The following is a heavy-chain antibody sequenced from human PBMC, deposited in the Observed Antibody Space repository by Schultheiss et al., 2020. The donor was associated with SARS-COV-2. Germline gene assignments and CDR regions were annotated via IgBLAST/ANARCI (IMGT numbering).Heavy chain of an antibody. CDR2: ISGAGTTI. V-gene: IGHV3-48*02. CDR1: GLTLSSYS. CDR3: AKDLKNYYGSGFDY. D-gene: IGHD3-10*01. J-gene: IGHJ4*02. Sequence: GGSLRLSCAASGLTLSSYSMNWVRQAPGKGLEWVSYISGAGTTIYYTDSVKGRFTISRDNARNSLYLQMTSLRDEDTAVYYCAKDLKNYYGSGFDYWGQGTLVTVSS.